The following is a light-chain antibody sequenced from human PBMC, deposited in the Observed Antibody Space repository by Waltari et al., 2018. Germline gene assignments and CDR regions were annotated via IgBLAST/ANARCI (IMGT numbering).Light chain of an antibody. CDR2: GAS. Sequence: EIVLTQFPGTLSLSPGERATLSCRASETIDNNFLAWYQHKPGQAPSLLIYGASRRATDIPDRFSGGWSGTDFTLTISSLEPDDFALYYCQQYGNSPPWTFGQGTKVEIK. J-gene: IGKJ1*01. CDR3: QQYGNSPPWT. CDR1: ETIDNNF. V-gene: IGKV3-20*01.